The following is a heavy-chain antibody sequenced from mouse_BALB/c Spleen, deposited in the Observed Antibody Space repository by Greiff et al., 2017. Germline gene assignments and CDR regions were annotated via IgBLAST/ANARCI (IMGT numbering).Heavy chain of an antibody. CDR1: GYSITSDYA. D-gene: IGHD1-1*01. Sequence: EVKLQESGPGLVKPSQSLSLTCTVTGYSITSDYAWNWIRQFPGNKLEWMGYISYSGSTSYNPSLKSRISITRDTSKNQFFLQLNSVTTEDTATYYCVGAVVAYYYAMDYWGQGTSVTVSS. CDR2: ISYSGST. V-gene: IGHV3-2*02. CDR3: VGAVVAYYYAMDY. J-gene: IGHJ4*01.